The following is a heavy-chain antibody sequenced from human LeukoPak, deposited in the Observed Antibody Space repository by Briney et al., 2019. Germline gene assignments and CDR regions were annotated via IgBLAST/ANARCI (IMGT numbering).Heavy chain of an antibody. D-gene: IGHD5-18*01. Sequence: PSETLSLTCSVSGGSISSSNYYWSWIRQPAGKGLEWIGRIYTSESTNYNPSLKSRVTISVDTSRNQFSLKLSSVTAADTAVYYCARDRPRLRGYSYGYYYYMDVWGKGTTVTVSS. CDR3: ARDRPRLRGYSYGYYYYMDV. CDR2: IYTSEST. J-gene: IGHJ6*03. V-gene: IGHV4-61*02. CDR1: GGSISSSNYY.